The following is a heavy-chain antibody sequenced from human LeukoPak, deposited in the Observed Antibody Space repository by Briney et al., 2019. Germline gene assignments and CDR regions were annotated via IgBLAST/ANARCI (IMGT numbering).Heavy chain of an antibody. V-gene: IGHV4-38-2*02. CDR2: IYHSGNT. Sequence: PSETLSLTCTVSGYSISSGYYWGWIRQPPGKWLEWIGSIYHSGNTYYNPSLKGRVTISVDTSKNQFSLKLSSVTAADTAVYYCARGEFLLDPWGQGTLVTVSS. CDR3: ARGEFLLDP. J-gene: IGHJ5*02. D-gene: IGHD3-10*01. CDR1: GYSISSGYY.